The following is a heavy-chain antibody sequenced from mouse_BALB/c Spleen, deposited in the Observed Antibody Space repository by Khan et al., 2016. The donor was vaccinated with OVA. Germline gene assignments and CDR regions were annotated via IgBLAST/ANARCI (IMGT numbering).Heavy chain of an antibody. V-gene: IGHV3-1*02. CDR3: ARTARIKY. D-gene: IGHD1-2*01. CDR1: GYSITSGYG. Sequence: EVQLQESGPGLVKPSQSLSLTCTVTGYSITSGYGWNWIRQFPGNKLEWMGYIRYSGSTNYNPSLKSRISIPRDTSKNQFFLQLNSVTTEDTATYYCARTARIKYWGQGTTLTVSS. J-gene: IGHJ2*01. CDR2: IRYSGST.